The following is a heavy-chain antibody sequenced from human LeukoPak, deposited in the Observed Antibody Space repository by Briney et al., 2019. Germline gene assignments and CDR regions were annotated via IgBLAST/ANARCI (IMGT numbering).Heavy chain of an antibody. CDR1: GGSFSDYY. J-gene: IGHJ4*02. V-gene: IGHV4-34*01. Sequence: SETLSLTCAVYGGSFSDYYWSWIRQPPGKGLEWIGEINHSGSTNYNPSLKSRVTISVDTSENQFSLKLSSVTAADTAVYYCARGGHYWGQGTLVTVSS. CDR3: ARGGHY. CDR2: INHSGST.